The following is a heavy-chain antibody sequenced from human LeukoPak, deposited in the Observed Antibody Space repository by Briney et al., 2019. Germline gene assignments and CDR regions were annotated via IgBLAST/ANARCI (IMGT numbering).Heavy chain of an antibody. D-gene: IGHD3-10*01. V-gene: IGHV4-4*07. CDR3: ARTRGYYYYYYMDV. CDR2: IYTSGST. CDR1: GGSISSYY. J-gene: IGHJ6*03. Sequence: SETLSLTCTVSGGSISSYYWSWIRQPVGKGLEWIGRIYTSGSTNYNPSLKSRVTMSVDTSKNQFSLKLSSVTAADTAVYYCARTRGYYYYYYMDVWGKGTTVTISS.